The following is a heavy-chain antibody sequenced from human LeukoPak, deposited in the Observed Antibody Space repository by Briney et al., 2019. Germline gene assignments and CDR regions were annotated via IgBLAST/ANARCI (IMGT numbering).Heavy chain of an antibody. D-gene: IGHD3-16*02. Sequence: LRLSCAASGFLLSDYEMNWVRQAPGKGLEWIGYIYYSGSTNYNPSLKSRVTISVDTSKNQFPLKLSSVTAADTAVYYCARCQHYVWGSYRYFWFDPWGQGTLVTVSS. CDR2: IYYSGST. V-gene: IGHV4-59*01. CDR1: GFLLSDYE. CDR3: ARCQHYVWGSYRYFWFDP. J-gene: IGHJ5*02.